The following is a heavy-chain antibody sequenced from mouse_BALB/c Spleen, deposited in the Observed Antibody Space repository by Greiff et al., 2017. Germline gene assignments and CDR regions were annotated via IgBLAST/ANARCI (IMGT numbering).Heavy chain of an antibody. J-gene: IGHJ3*01. CDR3: ARAAYYRYDRFAY. CDR1: GYTFTSYV. CDR2: INPYNDGT. Sequence: VQLKESGPELVKPGASVKMSCKASGYTFTSYVMHWVKQKPGQGLEWIGYINPYNDGTKYNEKFKGKATLTSDKSSSTAYMELSSLTSEDSAVYYCARAAYYRYDRFAYWGQGTLVTVSA. V-gene: IGHV1-14*01. D-gene: IGHD2-14*01.